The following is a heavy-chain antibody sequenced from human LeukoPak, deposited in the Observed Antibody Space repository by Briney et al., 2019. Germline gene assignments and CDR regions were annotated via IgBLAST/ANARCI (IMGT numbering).Heavy chain of an antibody. Sequence: GGSLRLSCAASGFTFSSYSMNWVRLAPGKGLEWVSSISSSSSYIYYADSVKGRFTISRDNAKNSLYLQMNSLRAEDTAVYYCARVRGAYGMDVWGQGTTVTVSS. V-gene: IGHV3-21*01. CDR3: ARVRGAYGMDV. J-gene: IGHJ6*02. CDR2: ISSSSSYI. D-gene: IGHD5-24*01. CDR1: GFTFSSYS.